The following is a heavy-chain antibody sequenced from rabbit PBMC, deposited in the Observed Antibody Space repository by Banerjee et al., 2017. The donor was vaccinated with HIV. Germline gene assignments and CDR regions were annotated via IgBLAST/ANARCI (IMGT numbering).Heavy chain of an antibody. CDR3: ASDMGGSHDFNL. CDR1: GFTLSSYW. J-gene: IGHJ4*01. D-gene: IGHD4-2*01. CDR2: IYTASSDST. V-gene: IGHV1S45*01. Sequence: QEQLVESGGGLFQPGGSLALTCKASGFTLSSYWICWVRQAPGKGLEYIACIYTASSDSTYYASWAKGRFTISKTSSTTVTLQMTSLTVADTATYFCASDMGGSHDFNLWGPGTLVTVS.